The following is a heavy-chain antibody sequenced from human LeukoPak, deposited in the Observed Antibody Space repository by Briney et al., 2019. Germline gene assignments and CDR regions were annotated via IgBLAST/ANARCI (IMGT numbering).Heavy chain of an antibody. CDR2: IIPIFGTA. CDR1: GGTFSSYA. V-gene: IGHV1-69*13. CDR3: ARGSGRNLGYCSSTSCYCFDY. Sequence: SVKVSCKASGGTFSSYAISWVRQAPGQGLEWMGGIIPIFGTANYAQKFQGRVTITADESTSTAYMELSSLRSEDTAVYYCARGSGRNLGYCSSTSCYCFDYWGQGTLVTVSP. J-gene: IGHJ4*02. D-gene: IGHD2-2*01.